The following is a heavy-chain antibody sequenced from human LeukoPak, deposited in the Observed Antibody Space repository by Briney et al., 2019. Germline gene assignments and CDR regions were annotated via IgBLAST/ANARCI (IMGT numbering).Heavy chain of an antibody. CDR1: GFILSSYG. CDR2: IWYDGSNK. Sequence: GGSLRLSCVTSGFILSSYGMHWVRQAPGKGLEWVALIWYDGSNKYYADSVKGRFTISRDNSKNTLYLQMDSMKAEDTAVYFCAREGTRGVDGMDVWGQGTTVIVSS. V-gene: IGHV3-33*01. CDR3: AREGTRGVDGMDV. D-gene: IGHD3-10*01. J-gene: IGHJ6*02.